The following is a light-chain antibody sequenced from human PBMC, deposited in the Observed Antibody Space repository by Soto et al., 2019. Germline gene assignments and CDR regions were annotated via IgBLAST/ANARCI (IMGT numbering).Light chain of an antibody. J-gene: IGLJ1*01. V-gene: IGLV2-14*03. Sequence: QSALTQPASVSGSLGQSIIISCTGTSSDVGSYNYVSWYQHHPGKAPKFMIYDVSNRPSGVSNRFSGSKSGNTASLTISGLQAEDEADYYCSSYTTSGTLVFGSGTKLTVL. CDR1: SSDVGSYNY. CDR2: DVS. CDR3: SSYTTSGTLV.